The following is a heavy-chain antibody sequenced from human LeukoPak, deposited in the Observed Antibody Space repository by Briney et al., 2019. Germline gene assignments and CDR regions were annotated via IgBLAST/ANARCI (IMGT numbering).Heavy chain of an antibody. Sequence: GGSLRLSCAASGFTFSSYAMSWVRQAPGKGLEWVGHIKSKGSGGTADYAAPVKGRFTISRDDSKNTQHLQMNSLKTEDTAVYYCATYAGYYDSSGSLKFYFNYWGQGTLVTVSS. D-gene: IGHD3-22*01. J-gene: IGHJ4*02. CDR3: ATYAGYYDSSGSLKFYFNY. V-gene: IGHV3-15*01. CDR1: GFTFSSYA. CDR2: IKSKGSGGTA.